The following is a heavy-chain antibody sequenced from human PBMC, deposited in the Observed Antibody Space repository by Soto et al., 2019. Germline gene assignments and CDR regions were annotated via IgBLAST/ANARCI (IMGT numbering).Heavy chain of an antibody. V-gene: IGHV2-5*02. Sequence: QITLKESGPTLVRPTQTLTLTCAFSGFSLSTSGVGVGWIRQPPGKALEWLAVIYWDDSKHYSPSLRSRLTITKDTSKNHVVLTMTNMDPMDTGTYYCAHKAPEDWPIDYWGQGTLVTVSS. D-gene: IGHD3-9*01. J-gene: IGHJ4*02. CDR3: AHKAPEDWPIDY. CDR2: IYWDDSK. CDR1: GFSLSTSGVG.